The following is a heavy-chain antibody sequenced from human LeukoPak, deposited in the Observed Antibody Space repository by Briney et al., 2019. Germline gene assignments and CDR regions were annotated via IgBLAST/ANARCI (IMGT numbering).Heavy chain of an antibody. CDR3: ARSVYCSSTSCYMVSPVAY. Sequence: GASVKVSCKASGGTFSSYAISWVRQAPGQGLEWMGRIIPILGIANYAQKFQGRVTITADKSTSTAYMELSSLRSEDTAVYYCARSVYCSSTSCYMVSPVAYWGQGTLVTVSS. CDR2: IIPILGIA. CDR1: GGTFSSYA. D-gene: IGHD2-2*02. V-gene: IGHV1-69*04. J-gene: IGHJ4*02.